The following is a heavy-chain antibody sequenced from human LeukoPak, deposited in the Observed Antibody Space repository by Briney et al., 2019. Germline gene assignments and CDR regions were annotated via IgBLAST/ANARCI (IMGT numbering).Heavy chain of an antibody. CDR2: IYTSGRT. Sequence: SSETLSLTCTVSGGSISSGSYYWSWIRQPAGKGLEWIGHIYTSGRTNHNPSLKSRVAISVDTSRNQFSLKLTSVTAADTAVYYCARDPAYYYDSSAYWRWGQGTLVTVSS. CDR1: GGSISSGSYY. D-gene: IGHD3-22*01. V-gene: IGHV4-61*09. J-gene: IGHJ4*02. CDR3: ARDPAYYYDSSAYWR.